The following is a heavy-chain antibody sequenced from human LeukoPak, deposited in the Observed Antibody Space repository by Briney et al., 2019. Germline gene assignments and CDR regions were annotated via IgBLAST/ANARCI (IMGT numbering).Heavy chain of an antibody. D-gene: IGHD5-12*01. CDR3: ASAHGGSGYDRPFDY. CDR1: RFYFSTYD. V-gene: IGHV3-48*03. CDR2: IDSSASTT. Sequence: GGSLRLSCTASRFYFSTYDMNWVRQVPGKGLEWVSYIDSSASTTYYAGSVQGRFTISRDDAKNSLYLQMRSLRVEDTAFYYCASAHGGSGYDRPFDYWGQGTLVTVSS. J-gene: IGHJ4*02.